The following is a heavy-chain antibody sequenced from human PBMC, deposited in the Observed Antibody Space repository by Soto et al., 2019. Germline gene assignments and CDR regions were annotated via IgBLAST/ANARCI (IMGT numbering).Heavy chain of an antibody. D-gene: IGHD1-26*01. CDR2: IYHSGST. J-gene: IGHJ4*02. CDR1: GGSLSSYY. Sequence: SETLSLTCTVSGGSLSSYYWSWIRQPPGKGLEWIGYIYHSGSTNYSPSLKSRVTISLDTSKNQFSLKLTSVTAADTALYFCARGRSGSYPFDYWGLGTLVTVSS. V-gene: IGHV4-59*01. CDR3: ARGRSGSYPFDY.